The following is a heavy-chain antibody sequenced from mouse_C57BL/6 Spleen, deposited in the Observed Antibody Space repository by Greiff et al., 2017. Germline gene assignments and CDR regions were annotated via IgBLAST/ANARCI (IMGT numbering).Heavy chain of an antibody. J-gene: IGHJ3*01. CDR2: INPNNGGT. CDR1: GYTFTDYN. CDR3: ARNHRGFAY. Sequence: VQLKESGPELVKPGASVKIPCKASGYTFTDYNMDWVKQSHGKSLEWIGDINPNNGGTIYNQKFKGKATLTVDKSSSTAYMELRSLTSEDTAVYYCARNHRGFAYWGQGTLVTVSA. D-gene: IGHD2-14*01. V-gene: IGHV1-18*01.